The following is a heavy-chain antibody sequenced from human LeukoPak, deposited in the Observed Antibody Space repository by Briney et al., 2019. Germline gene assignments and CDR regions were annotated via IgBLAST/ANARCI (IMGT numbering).Heavy chain of an antibody. J-gene: IGHJ4*02. CDR1: GFTFSSHW. D-gene: IGHD3-22*01. Sequence: WGYLRLSCAASGFTFSSHWMSWVRQAPGKGLEWVANIKQDGSEKYYVDSVKGRFTISRDNAKNSLYLQMNSLRAEDTAVYYCARTGYDSSGYLDYWGQGTLVTVSS. CDR2: IKQDGSEK. CDR3: ARTGYDSSGYLDY. V-gene: IGHV3-7*01.